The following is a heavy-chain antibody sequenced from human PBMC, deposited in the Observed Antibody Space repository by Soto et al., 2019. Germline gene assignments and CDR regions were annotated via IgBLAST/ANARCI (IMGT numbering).Heavy chain of an antibody. Sequence: VQLVESGGGLIQPGGSLRLSCAASGLPASKNNMPWVRQAAGKGLELVSFVHGGGSTSYADSVKGRFTISRDNSKNTLYLQMDSLRAEDTAIYYCAGRLTTAASLDYWGRGTLVTISS. CDR3: AGRLTTAASLDY. J-gene: IGHJ4*02. CDR1: GLPASKNN. V-gene: IGHV3-53*01. CDR2: VHGGGST. D-gene: IGHD3-16*01.